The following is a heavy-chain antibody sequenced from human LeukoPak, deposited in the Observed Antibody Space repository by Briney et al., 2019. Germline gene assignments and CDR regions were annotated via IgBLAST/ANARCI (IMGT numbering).Heavy chain of an antibody. CDR3: AKGGGYGDYGDY. CDR1: GFTFSSYG. J-gene: IGHJ4*02. Sequence: PGGSLRLSCAASGFTFSSYGMHWVRQAPGKGLEWVAVIWYDGSNKYYADSVKGRFTISRDNSKNTLYLQMNSLRAEDTDVYYCAKGGGYGDYGDYWGQGTLVTVSS. V-gene: IGHV3-33*06. CDR2: IWYDGSNK. D-gene: IGHD1-26*01.